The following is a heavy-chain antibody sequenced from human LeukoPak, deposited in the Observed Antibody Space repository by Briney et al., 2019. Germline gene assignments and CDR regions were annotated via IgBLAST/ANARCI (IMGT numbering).Heavy chain of an antibody. CDR1: GFTFSTYA. V-gene: IGHV3-30-3*01. D-gene: IGHD2-2*03. J-gene: IGHJ6*03. CDR3: ARCWIRYYMDV. CDR2: ISYDGSNE. Sequence: GRSLRLSCAASGFTFSTYAMHWVRQAPGKGPEWVAVISYDGSNEYYADSVKGRFTISRDNSKNTLYLQMNSLRAEDTAVYYCARCWIRYYMDVWGKGTTVTVSS.